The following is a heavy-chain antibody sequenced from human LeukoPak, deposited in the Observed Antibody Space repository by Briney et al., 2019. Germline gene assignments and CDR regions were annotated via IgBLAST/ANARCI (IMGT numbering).Heavy chain of an antibody. Sequence: PGGSLRLSCAASGFTFSSYGMHWVRQAPGKGLEWVAVISYDGSNKYYADSVKGRFTISRDNSKNTLYLQMNSLRAEDTAVYYCARDASYSSSWYYYYYYMDVWGKGTTVTVSS. CDR2: ISYDGSNK. CDR3: ARDASYSSSWYYYYYYMDV. CDR1: GFTFSSYG. D-gene: IGHD6-13*01. V-gene: IGHV3-30*19. J-gene: IGHJ6*03.